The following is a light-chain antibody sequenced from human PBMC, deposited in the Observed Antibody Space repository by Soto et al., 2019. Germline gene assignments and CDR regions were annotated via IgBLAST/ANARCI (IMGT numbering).Light chain of an antibody. V-gene: IGKV3-15*01. J-gene: IGKJ1*01. CDR1: QSVSGN. CDR2: GAS. CDR3: QQYNNWPPS. Sequence: EIVMTQSPATLSVSPGERATLSCRASQSVSGNLAWYQQKPAQAPRILIYGASTRATGIPARFSGSGSGTESTLTISSLQSEDFAVYYCQQYNNWPPSFGQGTKVEIK.